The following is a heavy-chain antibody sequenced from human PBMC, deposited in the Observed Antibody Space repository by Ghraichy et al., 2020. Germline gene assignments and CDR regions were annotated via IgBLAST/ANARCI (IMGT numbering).Heavy chain of an antibody. D-gene: IGHD4-17*01. Sequence: SETLSLTCTVSGGSISSYYWSWIRQPPGKGLEWIGYIYDSGSTNYNPSLKSRVTISVDTSKNQFSLKLSSVTAADTAVYYCARDRTTVFRYFDYWGQGTLATIST. CDR1: GGSISSYY. CDR2: IYDSGST. CDR3: ARDRTTVFRYFDY. V-gene: IGHV4-59*01. J-gene: IGHJ4*02.